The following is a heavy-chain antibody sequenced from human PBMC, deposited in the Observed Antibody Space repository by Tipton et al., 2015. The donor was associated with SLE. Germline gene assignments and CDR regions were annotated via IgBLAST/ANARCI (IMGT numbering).Heavy chain of an antibody. Sequence: TLSLTCAVSGGSISSSNWWSWVRQPPGKGLEWIGEIYHSGSTNYNPSLKSRVTISVDTSKNQVSLKLSSVTAADTAVYYCARLRGWLQVDYWGQGTLVTVSS. V-gene: IGHV4-4*02. J-gene: IGHJ4*02. CDR3: ARLRGWLQVDY. CDR1: GGSISSSNW. D-gene: IGHD5-24*01. CDR2: IYHSGST.